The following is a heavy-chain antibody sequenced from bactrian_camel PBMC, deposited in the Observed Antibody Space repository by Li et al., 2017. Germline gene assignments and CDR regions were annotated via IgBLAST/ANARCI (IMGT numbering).Heavy chain of an antibody. CDR3: AAEGGPSTGCVPHVVSDPLVDSGY. V-gene: IGHV3S53*01. CDR1: ELPVSDDC. D-gene: IGHD5*01. J-gene: IGHJ6*01. Sequence: HVQLVESGGGSVQPGGSLRLSCAASELPVSDDCMGWFRQALGKEREGVAAIDSDGSTTYADAVKGRFTISRDNAKSTLYLQMNSLKPEDTAMYYCAAEGGPSTGCVPHVVSDPLVDSGYWGQGTQVTVS. CDR2: IDSDGST.